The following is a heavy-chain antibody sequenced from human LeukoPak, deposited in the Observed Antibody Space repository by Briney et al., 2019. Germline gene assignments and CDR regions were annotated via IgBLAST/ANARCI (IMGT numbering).Heavy chain of an antibody. V-gene: IGHV1-69*05. D-gene: IGHD3-22*01. CDR3: ARGNYYDSSGYYYYYYMDV. CDR1: GGTFSSYA. J-gene: IGHJ6*03. Sequence: GASVKVSCKASGGTFSSYAISWVRQAPGQGLEWMEGIIPIFGTANYAQKFQGRVTITTDESTSTAYMELSSLRSEDTAVYYCARGNYYDSSGYYYYYYMDVWGKGTTVTVSS. CDR2: IIPIFGTA.